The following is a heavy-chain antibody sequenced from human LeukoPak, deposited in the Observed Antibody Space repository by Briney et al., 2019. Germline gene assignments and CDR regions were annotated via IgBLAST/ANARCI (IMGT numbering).Heavy chain of an antibody. CDR2: INHSGST. CDR3: ARGPRYYDSSGYYRY. CDR1: GVSFSGYY. J-gene: IGHJ4*02. D-gene: IGHD3-22*01. Sequence: SETLSLTCAVYGVSFSGYYWSWIRQPPGKELEWIGEINHSGSTNYNPSLKSRVTISVDTSKNQFSLKLSSVTAADTAVYYCARGPRYYDSSGYYRYWGQGTLVTVSS. V-gene: IGHV4-34*01.